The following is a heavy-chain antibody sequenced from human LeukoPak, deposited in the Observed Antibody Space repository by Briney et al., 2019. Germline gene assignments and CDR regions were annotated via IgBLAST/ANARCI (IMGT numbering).Heavy chain of an antibody. V-gene: IGHV4-34*01. CDR2: INHSGST. Sequence: SETLPLTCAVYGGSFSGYYWSWIRQPPGKGLEWIGEINHSGSTNYNPSLKSRVTISVDTSKNQFSLNLTSVTAADTAVYYCARAYSGSFPFDYWGQGTLVTVSS. CDR1: GGSFSGYY. D-gene: IGHD6-6*01. CDR3: ARAYSGSFPFDY. J-gene: IGHJ4*02.